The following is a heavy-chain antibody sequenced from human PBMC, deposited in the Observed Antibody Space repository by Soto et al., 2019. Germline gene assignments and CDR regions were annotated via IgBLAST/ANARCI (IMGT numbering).Heavy chain of an antibody. CDR2: ISYDGSNK. Sequence: QVQLVESGGGVVQPGRSLRLSCTNSGFTFSSYGMYWVRQAPGKGLEWVAVISYDGSNKYYADSGKGRFTISRDTSKNTLYLQMNDLRVEDTAMYYCTRVPSEYREYNTRPSHMDVRGQGTTVTVAS. CDR1: GFTFSSYG. V-gene: IGHV3-30*03. CDR3: TRVPSEYREYNTRPSHMDV. D-gene: IGHD5-12*01. J-gene: IGHJ6*02.